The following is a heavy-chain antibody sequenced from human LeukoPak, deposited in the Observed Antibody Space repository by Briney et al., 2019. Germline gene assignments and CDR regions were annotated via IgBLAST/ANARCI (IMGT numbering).Heavy chain of an antibody. CDR3: AREVEEIAAAGTGGADY. V-gene: IGHV3-21*01. CDR2: ISSSSSYI. CDR1: GFTFSSYS. D-gene: IGHD6-13*01. J-gene: IGHJ4*02. Sequence: GGSLRLSCAASGFTFSSYSMNWVRQAPGKGLEWVSSISSSSSYIYYADSVKGRFTISRDNAKNSLYLQMNSLRAEDTAVYYCAREVEEIAAAGTGGADYWGQGTLVTVSS.